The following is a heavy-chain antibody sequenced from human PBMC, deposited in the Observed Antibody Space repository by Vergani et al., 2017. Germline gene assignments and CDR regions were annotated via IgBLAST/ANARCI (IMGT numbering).Heavy chain of an antibody. CDR3: ARDLSSPTNDY. CDR2: IIPILGIA. V-gene: IGHV1-69*04. D-gene: IGHD6-13*01. J-gene: IGHJ4*02. Sequence: QVQLVQSGAEVKKPGSSVKVSCKASGGTFSSYAISWVRQAPGQGLEWMGRIIPILGIANYAQKFQGRVTITADKATSTAYMELSSLRSEDTAVYYCARDLSSPTNDYWGQGTLVTVSS. CDR1: GGTFSSYA.